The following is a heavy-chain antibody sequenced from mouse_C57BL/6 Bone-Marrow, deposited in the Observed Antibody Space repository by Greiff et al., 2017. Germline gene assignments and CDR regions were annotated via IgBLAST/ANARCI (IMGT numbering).Heavy chain of an antibody. Sequence: EVHLVESGAELVRPGASVKLSCTASGFNIKDDYMHWVKQRPEQGLEWIGWIDPENGDTEYASKFQGKATITADTSSNTAYLQLSSLTSEDTAVYYCTTSPYFAMDYWGQGTSVTVSS. CDR3: TTSPYFAMDY. J-gene: IGHJ4*01. CDR2: IDPENGDT. CDR1: GFNIKDDY. V-gene: IGHV14-4*01.